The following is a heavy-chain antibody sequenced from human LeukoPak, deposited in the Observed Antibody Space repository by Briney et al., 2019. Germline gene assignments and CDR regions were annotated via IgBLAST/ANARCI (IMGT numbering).Heavy chain of an antibody. V-gene: IGHV3-7*01. Sequence: GGSLRLSCAASGFTVSSNYMSWVRQAPGKGLEWVANIKQDGSEKYYVDSVKGRFTISRDNAKNSLYLQMNSLRAEDTAVYYCATSVVGAYFDYWGQGTLLTVSS. CDR3: ATSVVGAYFDY. CDR1: GFTVSSNY. D-gene: IGHD2-15*01. CDR2: IKQDGSEK. J-gene: IGHJ4*02.